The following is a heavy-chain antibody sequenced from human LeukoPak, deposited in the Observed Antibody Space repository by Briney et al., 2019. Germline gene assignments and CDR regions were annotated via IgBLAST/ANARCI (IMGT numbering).Heavy chain of an antibody. J-gene: IGHJ3*02. CDR3: ARVDDLDAFDI. V-gene: IGHV3-30*03. Sequence: GGSLRLSCAASGFTFGSYGMHWVRQAPGKGLEWVAVISYDGSNKYYADSVKGRFTISRDNSKNTLYLQMNSLRAEDTAVYYCARVDDLDAFDIWGQGTMVTVSS. CDR2: ISYDGSNK. D-gene: IGHD2-2*03. CDR1: GFTFGSYG.